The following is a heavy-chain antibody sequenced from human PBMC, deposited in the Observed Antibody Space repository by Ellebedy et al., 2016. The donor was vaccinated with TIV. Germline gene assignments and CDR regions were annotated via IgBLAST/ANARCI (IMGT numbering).Heavy chain of an antibody. CDR1: GYTFTTYW. CDR3: ARIQPSSGMDV. J-gene: IGHJ6*02. CDR2: IYPGDSDT. D-gene: IGHD5-18*01. V-gene: IGHV5-51*01. Sequence: GESLKISCKASGYTFTTYWIAWVRQMPGKGLEWMGIIYPGDSDTRYSPSFQGQVTISADKSISTAYLQWSSLKASDTAMYYCARIQPSSGMDVWGQGTTVTVSS.